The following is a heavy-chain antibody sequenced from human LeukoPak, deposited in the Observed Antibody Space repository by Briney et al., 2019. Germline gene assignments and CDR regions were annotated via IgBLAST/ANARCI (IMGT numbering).Heavy chain of an antibody. CDR1: GFIFSSYW. CDR2: IKEDGSEE. D-gene: IGHD2-2*01. J-gene: IGHJ6*04. Sequence: GGSLRLSCAASGFIFSSYWMSWVRQAPGKGLHWVANIKEDGSEEYYVDSVKGRFTISRDNAKNSLYLQTNSLRAEDTAVYYCARRALRYCSSTSCPAQYYGVDVWGKGTTVTVSS. CDR3: ARRALRYCSSTSCPAQYYGVDV. V-gene: IGHV3-7*03.